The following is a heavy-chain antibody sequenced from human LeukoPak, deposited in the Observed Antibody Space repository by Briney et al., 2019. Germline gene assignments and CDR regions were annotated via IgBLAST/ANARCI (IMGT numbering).Heavy chain of an antibody. CDR3: ARDRGVRYSGDY. V-gene: IGHV4-39*07. Sequence: SETLSLTCTVSGGSISSSSYYWGWIRQPPGKGLEWIGSIYYSGSTYYNPSLKSRVTISVDTSKNQFSLKLSSVTAADTAVYYCARDRGVRYSGDYWGQGTLVTVSS. D-gene: IGHD3-10*01. CDR2: IYYSGST. CDR1: GGSISSSSYY. J-gene: IGHJ4*02.